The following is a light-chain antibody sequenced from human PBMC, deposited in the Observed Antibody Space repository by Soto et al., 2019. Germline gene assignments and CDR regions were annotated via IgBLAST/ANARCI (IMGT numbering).Light chain of an antibody. CDR1: QSFRCL. CDR3: HSRA. V-gene: IGKV3-11*01. J-gene: IGKJ5*01. CDR2: DAS. Sequence: EVVLTQSPVTLSFSPGERATFSCRASQSFRCLLAWYQQKPGQAPRLLIYDASKRATGIPDRFSGSGSGTDFTLTISRREPEDFAIYFCHSRAFGQGTRLEIK.